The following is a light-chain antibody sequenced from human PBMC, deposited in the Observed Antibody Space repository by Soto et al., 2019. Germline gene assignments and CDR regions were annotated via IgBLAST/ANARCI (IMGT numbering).Light chain of an antibody. Sequence: DIVMTQSPDSLAVSLGERATINCKSSQSVLYSSNNKNYLAWYQQKPGQPPTLLIYWASTRESGVPDRFSGSGSGTDFTLTISSLQAEDVAVYYCQQYYSTPLPFGGGTKVEIK. CDR1: QSVLYSSNNKNY. CDR2: WAS. V-gene: IGKV4-1*01. CDR3: QQYYSTPLP. J-gene: IGKJ4*01.